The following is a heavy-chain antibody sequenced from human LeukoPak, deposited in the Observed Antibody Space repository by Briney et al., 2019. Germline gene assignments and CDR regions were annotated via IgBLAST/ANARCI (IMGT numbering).Heavy chain of an antibody. J-gene: IGHJ4*02. CDR1: GGSISSSSYY. CDR3: ATLGDGYNHSCDY. D-gene: IGHD5-24*01. V-gene: IGHV4-39*01. Sequence: SETLSLTCTVSGGSISSSSYYWGWIRQPPGKGLEWIGSIYYSGSTYYNPSLKSRVTISVDTSKNQFSLKPSSVTAADTAVYYCATLGDGYNHSCDYWGQGALVTVSS. CDR2: IYYSGST.